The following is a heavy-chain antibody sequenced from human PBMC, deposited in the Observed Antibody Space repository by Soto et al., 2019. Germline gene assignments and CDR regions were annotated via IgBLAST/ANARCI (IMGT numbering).Heavy chain of an antibody. Sequence: VVWGTIVNFDGSGILKKKKKGLDWIGYIYYGGSTNYNPSLKSQVTISEDTTKNQFSLKRNSVTAAATAWYYFNSYGKQGGRAYYYYYLDVWGKGTTVIVSS. CDR2: IYYGGST. CDR1: WGTIVNFD. J-gene: IGHJ6*03. CDR3: NSYGKQGGRAYYYYYLDV. V-gene: IGHV4-59*08. D-gene: IGHD3-16*01.